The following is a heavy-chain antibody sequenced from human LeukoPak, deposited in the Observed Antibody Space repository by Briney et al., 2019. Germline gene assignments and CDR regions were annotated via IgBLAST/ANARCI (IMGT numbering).Heavy chain of an antibody. CDR2: IESNGLT. V-gene: IGHV3-74*01. CDR3: AKAATYFYGSVTYDWFES. Sequence: GGSLRLSCEASGFTFSSYWMHWVRQIPGKGLMWVSRIESNGLTLYADSVRDRFTISRDSGKNTIYLQMNSLRVDDTAIYYCAKAATYFYGSVTYDWFESWGQGTLVTVSS. J-gene: IGHJ5*01. CDR1: GFTFSSYW. D-gene: IGHD3-10*01.